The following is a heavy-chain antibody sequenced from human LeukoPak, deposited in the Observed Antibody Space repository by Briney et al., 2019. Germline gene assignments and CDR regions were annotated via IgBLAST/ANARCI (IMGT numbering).Heavy chain of an antibody. Sequence: GGSLRLSCTASGFTFSNYEMNWVRQAPGKGLEWVSYISSSGSTIYYADSVKGRFTVSRDSAKNSLYLQMDSLNVDDTAVYYCARDREPDAFDIWGQGTMVTVSS. V-gene: IGHV3-48*03. CDR2: ISSSGSTI. D-gene: IGHD1-26*01. CDR1: GFTFSNYE. J-gene: IGHJ3*02. CDR3: ARDREPDAFDI.